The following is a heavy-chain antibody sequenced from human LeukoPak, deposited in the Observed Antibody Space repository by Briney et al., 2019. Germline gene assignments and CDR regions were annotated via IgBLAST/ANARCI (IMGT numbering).Heavy chain of an antibody. D-gene: IGHD3-16*01. Sequence: SETLSLTCTVSGGSISSYYWSWIRQPPGKGLEWIGYIYYSGSTNYNPSLKSRATISVDASKNQFSLKLSSVTAADTAVYYCASGGEDSFDYWGQGTLVTVSS. CDR1: GGSISSYY. CDR3: ASGGEDSFDY. CDR2: IYYSGST. V-gene: IGHV4-59*01. J-gene: IGHJ4*02.